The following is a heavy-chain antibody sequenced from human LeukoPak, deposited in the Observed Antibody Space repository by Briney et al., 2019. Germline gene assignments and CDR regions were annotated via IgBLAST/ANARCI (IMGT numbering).Heavy chain of an antibody. CDR1: GLTVTSNY. D-gene: IGHD6-13*01. Sequence: GGSLRLSCAASGLTVTSNYMSWIRQAPGKGLEWVSVIYSGGDTYYADSVKGRFTISRDNSKNTLYLQMNSLRAEDTAVYYCARERSSWHTYGMDVWGQGTTVTVSS. J-gene: IGHJ6*02. CDR3: ARERSSWHTYGMDV. V-gene: IGHV3-53*01. CDR2: IYSGGDT.